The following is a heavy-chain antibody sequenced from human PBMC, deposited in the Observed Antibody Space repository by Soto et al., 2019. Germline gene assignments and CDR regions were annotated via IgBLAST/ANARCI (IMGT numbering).Heavy chain of an antibody. D-gene: IGHD4-17*01. CDR2: IFPIFDMT. Sequence: QVQLVQSGAEVKKPGSSVKDSCKPSGGILNRYSINWVRQAPGHGLEWMGRIFPIFDMTNYAQKFQGRVTITAEKSTNVVYMELSSLTYADTAIYYCATNRGDYGDFSSDHWGQGTLVTVSS. V-gene: IGHV1-69*02. CDR3: ATNRGDYGDFSSDH. CDR1: GGILNRYS. J-gene: IGHJ5*02.